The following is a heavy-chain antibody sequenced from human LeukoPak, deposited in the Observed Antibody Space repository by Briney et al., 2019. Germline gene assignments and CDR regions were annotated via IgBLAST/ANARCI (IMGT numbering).Heavy chain of an antibody. CDR1: GCTFTDYG. Sequence: ASVKVSCKASGCTFTDYGISWVRQAPGQGLEWMGWISSYYGNTNYAQKLQGRVTMTTDTSTNTAYMELRSLRSDDTAVYYCARDRIQLWLARNFDYWGQGTLVTVSS. V-gene: IGHV1-18*01. CDR2: ISSYYGNT. D-gene: IGHD5-18*01. J-gene: IGHJ4*02. CDR3: ARDRIQLWLARNFDY.